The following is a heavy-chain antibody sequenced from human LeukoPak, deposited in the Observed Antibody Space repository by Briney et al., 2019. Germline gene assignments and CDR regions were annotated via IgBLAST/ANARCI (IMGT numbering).Heavy chain of an antibody. D-gene: IGHD2-21*02. V-gene: IGHV3-30-3*01. J-gene: IGHJ3*02. CDR1: GFTFSSYA. CDR2: ISYDGSNK. CDR3: ARASRVTTRLDAFDI. Sequence: GRSLRLSCAASGFTFSSYAMHWVRQAPGKGLEWLAVISYDGSNKYYADSVKGRFTISRDNSKNTLYLRMNSLRAEDTAVYYCARASRVTTRLDAFDIWGQGTMVTVSS.